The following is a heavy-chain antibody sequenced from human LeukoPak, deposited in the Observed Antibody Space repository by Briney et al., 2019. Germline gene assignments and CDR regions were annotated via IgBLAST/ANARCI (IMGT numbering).Heavy chain of an antibody. J-gene: IGHJ4*02. CDR1: GFTFSGSA. D-gene: IGHD6-25*01. Sequence: GGSLRLSCAASGFTFSGSAMHWVRQAPGKGLEWVSVISSDGTNKYYADSVKGRFTISRDNSKNTLYLQMNSLRAEDTALYYCARDRDRAADYYFDYWGQGTLVTVSS. CDR2: ISSDGTNK. V-gene: IGHV3-30-3*01. CDR3: ARDRDRAADYYFDY.